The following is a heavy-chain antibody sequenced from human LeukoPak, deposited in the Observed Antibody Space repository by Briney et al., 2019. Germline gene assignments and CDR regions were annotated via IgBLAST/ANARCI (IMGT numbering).Heavy chain of an antibody. V-gene: IGHV1-46*01. CDR1: GYTFTSYC. CDR2: INPSGGST. Sequence: ASVKVSCKASGYTFTSYCMHWVRQAPGQGLEWMGIINPSGGSTSYAQKFQGRVTMTRNTSISTAYMELSSLRSEDTAVYYCARVPIEYSSSSYYYGMDVWGQGTTVTVSS. D-gene: IGHD6-6*01. CDR3: ARVPIEYSSSSYYYGMDV. J-gene: IGHJ6*02.